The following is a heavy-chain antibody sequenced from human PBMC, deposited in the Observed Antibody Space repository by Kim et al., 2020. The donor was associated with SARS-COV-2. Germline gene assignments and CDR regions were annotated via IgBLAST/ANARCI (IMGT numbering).Heavy chain of an antibody. J-gene: IGHJ6*02. Sequence: GGSLRLSCAASGFTFSSYAMSWVRQAPGKGLEWVSAISGSGGSTYYADSVKGRFTISRDNSKNTLYLQMNSLRAEDTAVYYCVWGGSGSFPNPVQAYYYYGMDVWGQGTTVTVSS. CDR2: ISGSGGST. CDR3: VWGGSGSFPNPVQAYYYYGMDV. CDR1: GFTFSSYA. D-gene: IGHD3-10*01. V-gene: IGHV3-23*01.